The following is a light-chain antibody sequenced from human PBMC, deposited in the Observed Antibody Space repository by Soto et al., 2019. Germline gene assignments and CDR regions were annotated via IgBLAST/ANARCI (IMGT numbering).Light chain of an antibody. V-gene: IGLV2-14*01. J-gene: IGLJ3*02. CDR1: SSDVGDYKY. Sequence: QSALTQPASVSGSPGQSLTISCTGSSSDVGDYKYVSWYQHSPGKAPKLIIYEVTSRPPGISDRFSGSRSGTTASLTISGLQGQDEADYYCSSYAGSNNLVFGGGTKVTVL. CDR2: EVT. CDR3: SSYAGSNNLV.